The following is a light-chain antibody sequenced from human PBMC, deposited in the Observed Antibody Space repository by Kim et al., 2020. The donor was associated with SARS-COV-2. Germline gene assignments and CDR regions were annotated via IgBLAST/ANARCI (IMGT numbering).Light chain of an antibody. Sequence: PGKTTRIPCSGYKLGDKDYSCDQPKQGPCPVVVIYQDNQRPSGIPERIPGSNSGNTANLTISRTQAKDEDEYYCQAWDSSTRNYVFGTGTKVTVL. CDR1: KLGDKD. V-gene: IGLV3-1*01. CDR3: QAWDSSTRNYV. J-gene: IGLJ1*01. CDR2: QDN.